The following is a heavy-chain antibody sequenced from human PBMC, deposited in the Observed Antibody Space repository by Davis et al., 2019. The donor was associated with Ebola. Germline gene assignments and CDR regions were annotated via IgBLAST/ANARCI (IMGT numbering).Heavy chain of an antibody. CDR2: INPDGSFT. J-gene: IGHJ4*02. V-gene: IGHV3-74*01. D-gene: IGHD2-2*01. CDR3: ARSSYQPDY. Sequence: PGGSLRLSCAASGFTFSSNWTHWVRQAPGKGLMWVSRINPDGSFTDYADSVQGRFSISRDSTSNTLYLQMNGLRAEDTAVYYCARSSYQPDYWGQGTLVTVSS. CDR1: GFTFSSNW.